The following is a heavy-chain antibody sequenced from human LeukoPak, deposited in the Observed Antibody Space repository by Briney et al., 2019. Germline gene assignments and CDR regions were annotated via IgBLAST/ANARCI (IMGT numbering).Heavy chain of an antibody. CDR3: ARGPLFLITIFGVVNDAFDI. D-gene: IGHD3-3*01. Sequence: ASVKVSCKASGYTFTGHYMHWVRQAPGQGLQWMGWINPKNGVTNYVEKFQGRITMTRDTSISTAYMELSRLRSDDTAVYYCARGPLFLITIFGVVNDAFDIWGQGTMVTVSS. J-gene: IGHJ3*02. V-gene: IGHV1-2*02. CDR2: INPKNGVT. CDR1: GYTFTGHY.